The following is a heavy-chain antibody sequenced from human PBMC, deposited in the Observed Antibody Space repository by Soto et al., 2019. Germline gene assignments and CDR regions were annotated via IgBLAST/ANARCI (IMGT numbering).Heavy chain of an antibody. V-gene: IGHV1-24*01. CDR3: ATGMILYSYGWGVSDY. J-gene: IGHJ4*02. CDR2: FDPEDGET. CDR1: GYTLTELS. Sequence: QVQLVQSGAEVKKPGASVKVSCKVSGYTLTELSMHWVRQAPGKGLEWMGGFDPEDGETIYAQKFQGRVTMTEDTSTDTAYMEMSSLRSEDTAVYYWATGMILYSYGWGVSDYWGQGTLVTVSS. D-gene: IGHD5-18*01.